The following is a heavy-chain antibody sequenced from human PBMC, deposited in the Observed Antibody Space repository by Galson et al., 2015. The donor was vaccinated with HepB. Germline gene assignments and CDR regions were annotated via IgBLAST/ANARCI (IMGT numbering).Heavy chain of an antibody. CDR3: ASTVAAPGGPYYYYGMDV. Sequence: SVKVSCKASGYTFTSYYMHWVRQAPGQGLEWMGITNPSGGSTSYAQKFQGRVTMTRDTSTSTVYMELSSLRSEDTAVYYCASTVAAPGGPYYYYGMDVWGQGTTVTVSS. CDR1: GYTFTSYY. J-gene: IGHJ6*02. D-gene: IGHD6-19*01. CDR2: TNPSGGST. V-gene: IGHV1-46*01.